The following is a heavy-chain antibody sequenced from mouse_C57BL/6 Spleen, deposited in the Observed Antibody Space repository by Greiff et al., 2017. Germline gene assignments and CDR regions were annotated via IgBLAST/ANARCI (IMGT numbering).Heavy chain of an antibody. D-gene: IGHD3-2*02. V-gene: IGHV1-39*01. J-gene: IGHJ4*01. CDR2: INPNYGST. CDR1: GYSFTDYN. Sequence: EVQLQESGPELVKPGASVKISCKASGYSFTDYNMNWVKQSTGKSLEWIGVINPNYGSTSYNQKFKGKATLTVDQSSSTAYMQLNSLTSEDSAVYYCARDSSGDYYAMDYWGQGTSVTVSS. CDR3: ARDSSGDYYAMDY.